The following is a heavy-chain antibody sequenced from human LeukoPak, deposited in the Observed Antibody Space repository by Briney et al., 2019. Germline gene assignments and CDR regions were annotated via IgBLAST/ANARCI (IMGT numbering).Heavy chain of an antibody. CDR1: GFTFSSYS. D-gene: IGHD3-10*01. CDR2: ISSSSSYI. V-gene: IGHV3-21*01. Sequence: GGSLRLSCAASGFTFSSYSMNWVRQAPGKGLEWVSSISSSSSYIYYADSVKGRFTISRDNAKNSLYLQMNSLRAEDTAVYYCARDQLGRITMVYFTDYWGQGTLVTVSS. J-gene: IGHJ4*02. CDR3: ARDQLGRITMVYFTDY.